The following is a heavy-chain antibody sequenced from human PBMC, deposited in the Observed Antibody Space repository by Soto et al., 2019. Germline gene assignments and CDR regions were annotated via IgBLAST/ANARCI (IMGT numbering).Heavy chain of an antibody. D-gene: IGHD6-19*01. Sequence: GASVKVSCKASGYTFTGYYMHWARQAPGQGLEWMGWINPNSGGTNYAQKFQGWVTMTRDTSISTAYMELSRLRSDDTAVYYCARESWYSSGWYRYGMDVWGQGTTVTVSS. CDR3: ARESWYSSGWYRYGMDV. J-gene: IGHJ6*02. CDR1: GYTFTGYY. V-gene: IGHV1-2*04. CDR2: INPNSGGT.